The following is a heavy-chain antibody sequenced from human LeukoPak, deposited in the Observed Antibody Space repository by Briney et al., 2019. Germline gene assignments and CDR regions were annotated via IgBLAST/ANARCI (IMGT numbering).Heavy chain of an antibody. CDR3: ARGQDGSGSRRYYFDY. Sequence: GGSLRLSCAASGFTFSSYAMHWVRQAPGKGLGWVAVISYDGSNKYYADSVKGRFTISRDNSKNTLYLQMNSLRAEDTAVYYCARGQDGSGSRRYYFDYWGQGTLVTVSS. V-gene: IGHV3-30*04. D-gene: IGHD3-10*01. J-gene: IGHJ4*02. CDR1: GFTFSSYA. CDR2: ISYDGSNK.